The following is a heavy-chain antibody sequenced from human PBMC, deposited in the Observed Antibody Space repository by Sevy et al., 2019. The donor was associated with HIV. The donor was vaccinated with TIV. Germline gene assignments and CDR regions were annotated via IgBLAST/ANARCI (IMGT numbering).Heavy chain of an antibody. CDR1: GFTFSKYS. J-gene: IGHJ4*02. CDR2: LSFGCGEI. CDR3: AGEGCTKPHDY. D-gene: IGHD2-8*01. V-gene: IGHV3-23*01. Sequence: GGSLRLSCAASGFTFSKYSMSWVRQPPGKGLEWVSTLSFGCGEINHADSVKGRFTISRDNSKNSLYLQMNNLRAEDTAVYYCAGEGCTKPHDYGGQGTLVTVSS.